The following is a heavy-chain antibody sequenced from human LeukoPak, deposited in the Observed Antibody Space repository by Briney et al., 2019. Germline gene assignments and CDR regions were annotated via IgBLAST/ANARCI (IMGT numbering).Heavy chain of an antibody. CDR1: GYTFTGYY. CDR3: ARVLSVGGYSSGPTDY. J-gene: IGHJ4*02. D-gene: IGHD5-18*01. CDR2: INPNSGGT. Sequence: ASVKVSCKAAGYTFTGYYMHWVRQAPGQGLEWMGWINPNSGGTNYAQKFQGWVTMTRDTSISTAYMELSRLRSDDTAVYYCARVLSVGGYSSGPTDYWGQGTLVTVSS. V-gene: IGHV1-2*04.